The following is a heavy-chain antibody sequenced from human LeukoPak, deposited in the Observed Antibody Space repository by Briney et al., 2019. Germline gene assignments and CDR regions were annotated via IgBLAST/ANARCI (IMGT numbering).Heavy chain of an antibody. CDR3: ARGEQWHRIDY. Sequence: SETLSLTCTVSGGSISSYYWSWIRQPPGKGLGWIGYIYYSGSTNYNPSLKSRVTISVDTSKNQSSLKLSSVTAADTAVYYCARGEQWHRIDYWGQGTLVTVSS. CDR2: IYYSGST. D-gene: IGHD6-19*01. CDR1: GGSISSYY. V-gene: IGHV4-59*01. J-gene: IGHJ4*02.